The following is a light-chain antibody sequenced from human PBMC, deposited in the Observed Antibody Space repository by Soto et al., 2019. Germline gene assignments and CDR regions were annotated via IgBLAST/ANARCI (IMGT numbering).Light chain of an antibody. Sequence: QSVLTQPPSVSGAPGQRVTISCTGSSSNIGANYDVHWYQHLPGTXXXLLIXGXXXXXXXXXXXXXXXXXXTXXXXGXAGLXAEDEADYYCQSYDSSLRGWVFGGGTKVTVL. CDR1: SSNIGANYD. J-gene: IGLJ3*02. CDR3: QSYDSSLRGWV. V-gene: IGLV1-40*01. CDR2: GXX.